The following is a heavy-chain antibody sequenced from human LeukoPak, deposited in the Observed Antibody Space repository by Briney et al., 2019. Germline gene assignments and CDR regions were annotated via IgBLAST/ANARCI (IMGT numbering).Heavy chain of an antibody. J-gene: IGHJ4*02. CDR3: ASVTHRDTAMVYNDY. CDR2: ISSSGSTI. CDR1: GFTFSSYE. Sequence: PGRSLRLSCAASGFTFSSYEMNWVRQAPGKGLEWVSYISSSGSTIYYADSVKGRFTISRDNAKNSLYLQMNSLRAEDTAVYYCASVTHRDTAMVYNDYWGQGTLVTVSS. D-gene: IGHD5-18*01. V-gene: IGHV3-48*03.